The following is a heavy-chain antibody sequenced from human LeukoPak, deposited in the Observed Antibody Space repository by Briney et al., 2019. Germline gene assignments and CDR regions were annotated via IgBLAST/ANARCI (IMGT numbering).Heavy chain of an antibody. J-gene: IGHJ4*02. CDR3: AKQLRPDYY. CDR2: ISGSDGST. Sequence: GGSLRLSCAASGFTFRSYAMSWVRQAPGKGLEWVSAISGSDGSTYYADSVKGRLTISRDNSKNTLYLQMNSLRAEDTAVYYCAKQLRPDYYWGQGTLVTVSS. D-gene: IGHD5-12*01. CDR1: GFTFRSYA. V-gene: IGHV3-23*01.